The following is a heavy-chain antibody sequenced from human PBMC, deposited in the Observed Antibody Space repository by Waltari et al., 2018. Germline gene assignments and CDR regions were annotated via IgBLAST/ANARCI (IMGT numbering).Heavy chain of an antibody. CDR2: IYHSGGT. CDR1: GYSISSGYY. Sequence: QVQLQESGPGLVKPSETLSLTCTVSGYSISSGYYWGWIRQPPGQGLEWIGSIYHSGGTYCNPSLKSRVTISVDTSKNQFSLKLSSVTAADTAVYYCARGYSSSSIFDPWGQGTLVTVSS. D-gene: IGHD6-13*01. J-gene: IGHJ5*02. V-gene: IGHV4-38-2*02. CDR3: ARGYSSSSIFDP.